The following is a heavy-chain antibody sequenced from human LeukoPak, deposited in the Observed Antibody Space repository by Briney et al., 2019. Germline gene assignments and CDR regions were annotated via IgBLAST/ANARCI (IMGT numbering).Heavy chain of an antibody. Sequence: ASVKVSCKASGYTFTSYGISWVRQAPGQGLEWMGWISAYNGNTNYAQKFQGRVTMTRNTSISTAYMELSSLRSEDTAVYYCARNYGSGRYYYYMDVWGKGTTVTISS. V-gene: IGHV1-18*01. CDR2: ISAYNGNT. CDR3: ARNYGSGRYYYYMDV. CDR1: GYTFTSYG. D-gene: IGHD3-10*01. J-gene: IGHJ6*03.